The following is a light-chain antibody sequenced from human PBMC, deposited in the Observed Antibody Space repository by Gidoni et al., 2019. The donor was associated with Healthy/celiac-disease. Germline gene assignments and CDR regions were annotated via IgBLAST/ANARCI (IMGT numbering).Light chain of an antibody. CDR1: QSVLYSSNNKNY. CDR2: WAS. CDR3: QQYYSTPLT. Sequence: DIVMTKSPDSLAVSLGERATINCKSSQSVLYSSNNKNYLAWYQQKPGQPPKLLIYWASTRESGVPDRFSGSGSGPDFTLTISSLQAEDVAVYYCQQYYSTPLTFGGGTKVEIK. J-gene: IGKJ4*01. V-gene: IGKV4-1*01.